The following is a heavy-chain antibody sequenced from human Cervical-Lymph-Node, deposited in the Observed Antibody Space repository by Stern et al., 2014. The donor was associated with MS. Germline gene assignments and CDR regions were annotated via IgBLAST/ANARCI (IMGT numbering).Heavy chain of an antibody. CDR2: ISPDGRTT. CDR1: GFTFGDHN. CDR3: ARDRNWNYDY. V-gene: IGHV3-30*04. Sequence: VQLEESGGGVVQPGRSLRLSCAASGFTFGDHNMHWVRQAPGRGREWLAIISPDGRTTYYADSVKGRFTSSRDNSKSTLYLQLNSLRPEDTAVYYCARDRNWNYDYWGQGTLVIVSS. D-gene: IGHD1-7*01. J-gene: IGHJ4*02.